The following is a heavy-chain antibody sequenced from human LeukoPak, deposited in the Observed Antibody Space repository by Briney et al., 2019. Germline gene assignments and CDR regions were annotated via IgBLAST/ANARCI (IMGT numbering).Heavy chain of an antibody. J-gene: IGHJ5*02. CDR1: RFTSCAEG. CDR2: VSSTGSGT. D-gene: IGHD3-10*01. CDR3: AKDGPLLWFGPTDA. Sequence: GGSPRLSSVASRFTSCAEGMSSVRQAPGKGREWGAAVSSTGSGTYYPDSLKGRFIISRDNSQNAVFLQMNSLRPEDTAFYFCAKDGPLLWFGPTDAWGQGIPVTVSS. V-gene: IGHV3-23*01.